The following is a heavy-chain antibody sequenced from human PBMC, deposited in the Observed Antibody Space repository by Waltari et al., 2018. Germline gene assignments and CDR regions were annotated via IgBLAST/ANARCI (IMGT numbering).Heavy chain of an antibody. Sequence: QVQLVQSGAEVRKPGASVNVSCQTSGYTSSTNYIHWLRQAPGQGLEWMGVFFPSDGGTTYAQKFQGRVTMTSDTSTSTVYMELSSLRSEDTAVYYCARRSLLRFLDYWGQGTLVTVSS. CDR1: GYTSSTNY. CDR2: FFPSDGGT. J-gene: IGHJ4*02. CDR3: ARRSLLRFLDY. D-gene: IGHD3-3*01. V-gene: IGHV1-46*01.